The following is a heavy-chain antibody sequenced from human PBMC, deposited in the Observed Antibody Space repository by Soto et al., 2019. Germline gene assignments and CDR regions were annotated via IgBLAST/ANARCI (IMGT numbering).Heavy chain of an antibody. Sequence: GESLKISCKGSGYSFTSYWIGWVRQMPGKGLEWMGIIYPGDSDTRYSPSFQGQVTISADKSISTAYLQWSSLKASDTAMYYCAVSHGGVAAAGSAFDIWGQGTMVTVSS. CDR2: IYPGDSDT. CDR1: GYSFTSYW. D-gene: IGHD6-13*01. J-gene: IGHJ3*02. CDR3: AVSHGGVAAAGSAFDI. V-gene: IGHV5-51*01.